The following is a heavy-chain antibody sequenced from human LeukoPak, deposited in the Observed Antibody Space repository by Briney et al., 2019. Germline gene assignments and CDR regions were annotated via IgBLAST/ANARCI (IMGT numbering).Heavy chain of an antibody. CDR3: ARFATSTVTTFTYYYYGMDV. D-gene: IGHD4-17*01. Sequence: PGGSLRLSCAASGFTFSDYYMSWIRQAPGKGLEWVSYISSSCSTIYYSDSVKGRFTISRDNAKNSLYLQMNSLRAEDTAVYYCARFATSTVTTFTYYYYGMDVWGQGTTVTVSS. V-gene: IGHV3-11*01. CDR1: GFTFSDYY. J-gene: IGHJ6*02. CDR2: ISSSCSTI.